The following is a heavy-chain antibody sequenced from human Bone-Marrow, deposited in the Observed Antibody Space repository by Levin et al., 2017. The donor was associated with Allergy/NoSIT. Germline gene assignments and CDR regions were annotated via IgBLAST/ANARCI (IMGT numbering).Heavy chain of an antibody. Sequence: PSETLSLTCAVYGGSFSGYYWSWIRQPPGKGLEWIGEINHSGSTNYNPSLKSRVTISVDTSKNQFSLKLSSVTAADTAVYYCARVLGPRDYWGQGTLVTVSS. CDR1: GGSFSGYY. CDR2: INHSGST. V-gene: IGHV4-34*01. J-gene: IGHJ4*02. CDR3: ARVLGPRDY. D-gene: IGHD3-16*01.